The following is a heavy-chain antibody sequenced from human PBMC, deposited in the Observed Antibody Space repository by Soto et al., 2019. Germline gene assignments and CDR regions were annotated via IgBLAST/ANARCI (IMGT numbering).Heavy chain of an antibody. J-gene: IGHJ6*02. V-gene: IGHV3-23*01. CDR1: GFAFSSYA. Sequence: GGSLRLSCAASGFAFSSYAMSWVRQAPGKGLEWVSAISDSGGSTYYADSVKGRFTISRDNSKNTLYLQMNSLRAEDTAVYYCANRDTSMVTRYYYGMDVWGQGTTVTVSS. CDR2: ISDSGGST. CDR3: ANRDTSMVTRYYYGMDV. D-gene: IGHD5-18*01.